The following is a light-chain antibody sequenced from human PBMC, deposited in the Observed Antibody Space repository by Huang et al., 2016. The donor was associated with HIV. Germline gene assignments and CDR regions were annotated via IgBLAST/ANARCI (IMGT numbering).Light chain of an antibody. CDR3: QQSYSNTFT. CDR1: QSISSY. V-gene: IGKV1-39*01. J-gene: IGKJ3*01. Sequence: DIQMTQSPSSLSASVGDRVIITCRASQSISSYLNWYQQQPGKAPNLLIYAASSLQSGVPSRFSGSGSGTDFTLTIRSLRPEDFATYYCQQSYSNTFTFGAGTKVDVK. CDR2: AAS.